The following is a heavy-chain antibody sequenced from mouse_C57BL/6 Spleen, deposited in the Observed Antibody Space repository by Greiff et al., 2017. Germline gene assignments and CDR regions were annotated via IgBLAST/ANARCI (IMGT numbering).Heavy chain of an antibody. D-gene: IGHD2-2*01. Sequence: QVQLKESGPGLVQPSQSLSITCTVSGFSLTSYGVHWVRQSPGKGLEWLGVIWRGGSTDYNAAFMSRLGITKDNSKSQVFFKMNSLQADDTAIYYCAKMGGYDGLVYYFDYWGQGTTLTVSS. CDR2: IWRGGST. V-gene: IGHV2-5*01. CDR3: AKMGGYDGLVYYFDY. CDR1: GFSLTSYG. J-gene: IGHJ2*01.